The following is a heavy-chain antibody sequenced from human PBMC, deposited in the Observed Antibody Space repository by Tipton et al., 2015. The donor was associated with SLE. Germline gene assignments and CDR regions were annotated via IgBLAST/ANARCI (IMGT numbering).Heavy chain of an antibody. CDR3: ARDDITGTTGYYYGMDV. CDR2: IWYDGSNK. Sequence: SLRLSCAASGFTFSSYAMHWVRQAPGKGLEWVAVIWYDGSNKYYADSVKGRFTISRDNSKNTLYLQMNSLRAEDTAVYYCARDDITGTTGYYYGMDVWGQGTTVTVSS. D-gene: IGHD1-7*01. V-gene: IGHV3-33*08. J-gene: IGHJ6*02. CDR1: GFTFSSYA.